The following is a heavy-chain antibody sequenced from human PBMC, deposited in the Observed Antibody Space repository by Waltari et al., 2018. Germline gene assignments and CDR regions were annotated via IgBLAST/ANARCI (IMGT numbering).Heavy chain of an antibody. J-gene: IGHJ6*03. CDR3: ANWGSYYYYYMDV. CDR1: GCSISSRSYY. Sequence: QLQLQESGPGLVKPSETLSLTCTVSGCSISSRSYYWGWIRQPPGKGLEWIGSIYYSGSTYYNPSLKSRVTISVDTSKNQFSLKLSSVTAADTAVYYCANWGSYYYYYMDVWGKGTTVTVSS. D-gene: IGHD7-27*01. CDR2: IYYSGST. V-gene: IGHV4-39*01.